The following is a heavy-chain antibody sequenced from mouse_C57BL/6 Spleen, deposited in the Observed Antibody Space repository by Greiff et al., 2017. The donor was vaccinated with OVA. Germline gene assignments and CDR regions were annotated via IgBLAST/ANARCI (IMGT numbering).Heavy chain of an antibody. Sequence: VKLQQSGAELVKPGASVKISCKASGYAFSSYWMNWVKQRPGKGLEWIGQIYPGDGDTNYNGKFKGKATLTADKSSSTAYMQLSSLTSEDSAVYFCARGNYGSSYVWYFDVWGTGTTVTVSS. CDR1: GYAFSSYW. CDR3: ARGNYGSSYVWYFDV. CDR2: IYPGDGDT. V-gene: IGHV1-80*01. D-gene: IGHD1-1*01. J-gene: IGHJ1*03.